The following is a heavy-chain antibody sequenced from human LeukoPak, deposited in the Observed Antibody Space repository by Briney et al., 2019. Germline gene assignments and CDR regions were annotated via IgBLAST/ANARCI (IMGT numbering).Heavy chain of an antibody. Sequence: PSETLSLTCTVSGGSISSYYWSWVRQAPGKGLEWVSAISGSGGSTYYADSVKGRFTISRDNSKNTLYLQMNSLRAEDTAVYYCAAGAVAGKGNYYYGMDVWGQGTTVTVSS. CDR3: AAGAVAGKGNYYYGMDV. V-gene: IGHV3-23*01. CDR2: ISGSGGST. D-gene: IGHD6-19*01. J-gene: IGHJ6*02. CDR1: GGSISSYY.